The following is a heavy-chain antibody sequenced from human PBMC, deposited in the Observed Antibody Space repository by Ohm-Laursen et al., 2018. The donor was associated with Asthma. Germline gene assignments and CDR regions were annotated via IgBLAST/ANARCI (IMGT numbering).Heavy chain of an antibody. D-gene: IGHD4-17*01. CDR1: GFTFSSYA. CDR2: ISGSGGST. V-gene: IGHV3-23*01. J-gene: IGHJ3*02. Sequence: SLRLSCTASGFTFSSYAMSWVRQAPGKGLEWVSAISGSGGSTYYADSVKGRFTISRDNSKNTLYLQMNSLRAEDTAVHYCAKDDRPNDYGDVNAFDIWGQGTMVTVSS. CDR3: AKDDRPNDYGDVNAFDI.